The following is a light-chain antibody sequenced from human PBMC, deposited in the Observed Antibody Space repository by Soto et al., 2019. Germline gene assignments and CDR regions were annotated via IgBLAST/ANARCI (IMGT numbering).Light chain of an antibody. Sequence: DIQMTQSASSLSASVGYRFTLTCQASQDIRTYANWYQQKPGKAPKVFIYDASILETGVPSRLSGSGSGTDFTFTISSLQPEDTTTYYCQQYDNLPVFGQGTRLEIK. CDR3: QQYDNLPV. CDR1: QDIRTY. V-gene: IGKV1-33*01. J-gene: IGKJ5*01. CDR2: DAS.